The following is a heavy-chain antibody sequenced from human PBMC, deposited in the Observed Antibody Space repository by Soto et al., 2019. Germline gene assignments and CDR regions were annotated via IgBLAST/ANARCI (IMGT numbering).Heavy chain of an antibody. CDR3: ARTYSSSWSPFDY. CDR2: INQSGST. Sequence: ADTLSLTCAVYGGSFSGYYWSWIRQPPGKGLEWIGEINQSGSTNYNPSLKSRVTISVDTSKNQFSLKLSSVTAADTAVYYCARTYSSSWSPFDYWGQGTLVTVSS. J-gene: IGHJ4*02. CDR1: GGSFSGYY. V-gene: IGHV4-34*01. D-gene: IGHD6-13*01.